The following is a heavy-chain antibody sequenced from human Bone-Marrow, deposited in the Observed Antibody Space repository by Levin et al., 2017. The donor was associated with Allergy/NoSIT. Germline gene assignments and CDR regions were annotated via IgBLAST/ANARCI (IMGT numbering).Heavy chain of an antibody. Sequence: LGESLKISCNASGYSFSNYWIGWVRQMPGKGLEWMGIIYPADSDTRYSPTFQGQVTISADNSVTTAYLQWSSLKASDTAMYYCARHSRGTIDYWGQGTLVTVSP. CDR1: GYSFSNYW. D-gene: IGHD5-12*01. CDR3: ARHSRGTIDY. V-gene: IGHV5-51*01. CDR2: IYPADSDT. J-gene: IGHJ4*02.